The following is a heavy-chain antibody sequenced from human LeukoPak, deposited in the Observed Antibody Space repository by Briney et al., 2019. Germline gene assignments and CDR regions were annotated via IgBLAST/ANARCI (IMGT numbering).Heavy chain of an antibody. V-gene: IGHV4-34*01. J-gene: IGHJ5*02. CDR1: GGSFSGYY. CDR2: TNHSGST. D-gene: IGHD6-19*01. Sequence: PSETLSLTCAVYGGSFSGYYWSWIRQPPGKGLEWIGETNHSGSTNYNPSLKSRVTISVDTSKNQFSLKLSSVTAADTAVYYCARVSSSGWDSNWFDPWGQGTLVTVSS. CDR3: ARVSSSGWDSNWFDP.